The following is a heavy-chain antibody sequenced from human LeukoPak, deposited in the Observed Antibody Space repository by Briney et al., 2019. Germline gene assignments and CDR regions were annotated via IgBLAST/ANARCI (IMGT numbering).Heavy chain of an antibody. Sequence: SVKVSCKASGGTFSSYAISWVRQAPGQGLEWMGGIIPIFGTANYAQKFQGRVTITADESTSTAYMELSSLRSEDTAVYYCARGAASRRGYSSGWFEIDYWGQGTLVTVSS. D-gene: IGHD6-19*01. J-gene: IGHJ4*02. CDR3: ARGAASRRGYSSGWFEIDY. CDR2: IIPIFGTA. V-gene: IGHV1-69*13. CDR1: GGTFSSYA.